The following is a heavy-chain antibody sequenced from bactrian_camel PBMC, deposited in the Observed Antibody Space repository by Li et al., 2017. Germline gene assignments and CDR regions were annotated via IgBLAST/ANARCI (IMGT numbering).Heavy chain of an antibody. J-gene: IGHJ4*01. V-gene: IGHV3S60*01. D-gene: IGHD7*01. Sequence: HVQLVESGGGLVQPGGSLKLSCTSLEFLFDEPAMGWYRQVPGKECELVSFIRSDGHTHYADSVKGRFTISRDSAKNTVYLQMNALKPEDTAVYYCTADTGGEVVARPCRYREGRYNYWGQGTQVTVS. CDR3: TADTGGEVVARPCRYREGRYNY. CDR1: EFLFDEPA. CDR2: IRSDGHT.